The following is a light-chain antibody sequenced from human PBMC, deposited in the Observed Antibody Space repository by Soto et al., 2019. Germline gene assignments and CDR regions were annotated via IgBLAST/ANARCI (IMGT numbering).Light chain of an antibody. V-gene: IGKV1-5*03. J-gene: IGKJ1*01. CDR1: QTISSW. Sequence: DIQMTLSPSTLSGSVGDRVTITCRASQTISSWLAWYQQKPGKAPKLLIYKASTLKSGVPSRFSGSGSGTEFTLTISSLQPDDFATYYCQHYNSYSEAFVQGTKVELK. CDR3: QHYNSYSEA. CDR2: KAS.